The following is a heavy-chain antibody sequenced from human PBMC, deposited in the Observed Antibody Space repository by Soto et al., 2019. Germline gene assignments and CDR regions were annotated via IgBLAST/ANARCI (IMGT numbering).Heavy chain of an antibody. CDR2: IYYSGST. Sequence: QVQLQESGPGLVKPSETLSLTCTVSGGSISSYYWSWIRQPPGKGLEWIGYIYYSGSTNYNPSLRSRVTVSVDTSKNRCSLKRSSVTAADTAVYYCAGDLGISARHNWFDPWGQGTLVTVSS. CDR3: AGDLGISARHNWFDP. V-gene: IGHV4-59*01. CDR1: GGSISSYY. J-gene: IGHJ5*02. D-gene: IGHD6-6*01.